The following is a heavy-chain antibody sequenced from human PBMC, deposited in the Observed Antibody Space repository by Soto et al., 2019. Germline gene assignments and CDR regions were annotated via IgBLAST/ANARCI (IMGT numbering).Heavy chain of an antibody. D-gene: IGHD6-19*01. Sequence: QVQLVQSGAEVKKPGASVKVCCKAPGYTFTSYGISWVRQAPGQGLEWMGWISAYNGNTNYAQKLQGRVTMTTDTATSTAEMELRSLRCDDTAVYYCARVRSGWALERWGPGTLVPVSS. CDR1: GYTFTSYG. V-gene: IGHV1-18*04. CDR2: ISAYNGNT. CDR3: ARVRSGWALER. J-gene: IGHJ4*02.